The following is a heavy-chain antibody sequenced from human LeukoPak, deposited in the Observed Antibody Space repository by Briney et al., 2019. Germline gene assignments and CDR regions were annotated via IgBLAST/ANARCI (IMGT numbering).Heavy chain of an antibody. Sequence: GGSLRLSCVASGLKFDDYAMQWVRQAPGKGLEWVSGISWNSGSMAYAESVRGRFTISRDNAKNSLYLQMNSLRLEDTAFYYCAASWTEVYRGQGILVTVSS. CDR3: AASWTEVY. D-gene: IGHD1-1*01. J-gene: IGHJ4*02. CDR2: ISWNSGSM. V-gene: IGHV3-9*01. CDR1: GLKFDDYA.